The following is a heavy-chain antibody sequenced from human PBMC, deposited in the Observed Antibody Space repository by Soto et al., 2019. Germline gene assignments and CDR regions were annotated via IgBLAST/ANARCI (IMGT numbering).Heavy chain of an antibody. CDR1: GYTFTSYD. CDR2: MNPNSGNT. J-gene: IGHJ5*02. CDR3: ARTMVRGVIKGPYWFDP. Sequence: ASVKVSCKASGYTFTSYDINWVRQATGQGLEWMGWMNPNSGNTGYAQKFQGRVTMTRNTSISTAYMELSSLRSEDTAVYYCARTMVRGVIKGPYWFDPWGQGTLVTVSS. D-gene: IGHD3-10*01. V-gene: IGHV1-8*01.